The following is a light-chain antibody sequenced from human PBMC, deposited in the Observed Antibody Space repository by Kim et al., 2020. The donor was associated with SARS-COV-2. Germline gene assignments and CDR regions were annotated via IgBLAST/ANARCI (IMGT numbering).Light chain of an antibody. J-gene: IGLJ1*01. CDR2: RNN. Sequence: QRVTIACSGSSSNIGSNYVYWYQKLPGTAPKLLIYRNNQRPSGVPDRFSGSKSGTSASLAISGLRSEDEADYYCAAWDDSLSGFYVFGTGTKVTVL. V-gene: IGLV1-47*01. CDR1: SSNIGSNY. CDR3: AAWDDSLSGFYV.